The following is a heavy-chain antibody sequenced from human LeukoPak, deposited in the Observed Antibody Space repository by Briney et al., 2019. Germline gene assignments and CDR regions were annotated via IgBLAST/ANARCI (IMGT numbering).Heavy chain of an antibody. D-gene: IGHD3-10*01. Sequence: SETLSLTCTVSGGSMSTSSYYWGWIRQPPGKGLEWIGSNYYRGNTYSNPSLQSRVTISVDTSKNQFSLKLSSVTAADTAVYYCARKIPYGSGSYYSYDAFDMWGQGTMVTVSS. CDR2: NYYRGNT. J-gene: IGHJ3*02. CDR3: ARKIPYGSGSYYSYDAFDM. V-gene: IGHV4-39*01. CDR1: GGSMSTSSYY.